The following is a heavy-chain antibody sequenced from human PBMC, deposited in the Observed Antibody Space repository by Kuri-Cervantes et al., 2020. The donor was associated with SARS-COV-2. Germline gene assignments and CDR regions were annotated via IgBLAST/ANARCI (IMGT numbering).Heavy chain of an antibody. CDR1: GGTFSSYA. Sequence: SVKVSCKASGGTFSSYAISWVRQAPGQGLEWMGGIIPIFGTADYAQKFQGRVTITADKSTSTAYMELSSLRSEDTAVYYCASVIVGATSSFDYGGQGTLVTVSS. D-gene: IGHD1-26*01. CDR2: IIPIFGTA. J-gene: IGHJ4*02. V-gene: IGHV1-69*06. CDR3: ASVIVGATSSFDY.